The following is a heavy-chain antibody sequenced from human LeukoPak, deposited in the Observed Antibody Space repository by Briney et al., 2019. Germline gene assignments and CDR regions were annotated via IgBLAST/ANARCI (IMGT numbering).Heavy chain of an antibody. CDR2: ISSSSSYT. J-gene: IGHJ4*02. CDR1: GFTFSDYY. CDR3: ARDQAGGVVVPAAYDY. D-gene: IGHD2-2*01. Sequence: GGSLRLSCAASGFTFSDYYMSWIRQAPGKGLEWVSYISSSSSYTNYADSVKGRFTVSRDNAKNSLYLQMNSLRAEDTAVYYCARDQAGGVVVPAAYDYWGQGTLVTVSS. V-gene: IGHV3-11*05.